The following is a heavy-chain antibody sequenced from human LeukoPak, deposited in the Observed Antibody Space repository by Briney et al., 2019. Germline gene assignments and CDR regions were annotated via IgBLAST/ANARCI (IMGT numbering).Heavy chain of an antibody. CDR3: ARDHDYGGNSGFDY. V-gene: IGHV1-69*04. J-gene: IGHJ4*02. CDR1: GGTFSSYA. CDR2: IIPILGIA. D-gene: IGHD4-23*01. Sequence: ASVKVSCKASGGTFSSYAISWVRQAPGQGLEWMGRIIPILGIANYARKFQGRVTITADKSTSTAYMELSSLRSEDTAVYYCARDHDYGGNSGFDYWGQGTLVTVSS.